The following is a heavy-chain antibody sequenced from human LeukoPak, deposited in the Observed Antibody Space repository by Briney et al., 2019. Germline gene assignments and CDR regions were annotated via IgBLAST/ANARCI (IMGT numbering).Heavy chain of an antibody. CDR2: VSGRGGST. CDR3: AKDLDIVATITGN. V-gene: IGHV3-23*01. CDR1: GLTFSSYS. D-gene: IGHD5-12*01. Sequence: PGGSLRLSCAASGLTFSSYSMSCVRQAPRKGLEWVSAVSGRGGSTYYADSVPGGFTISSDNSNNTMYLQMNSLSAEDTAVYYCAKDLDIVATITGNWGQGTLVTVSS. J-gene: IGHJ4*02.